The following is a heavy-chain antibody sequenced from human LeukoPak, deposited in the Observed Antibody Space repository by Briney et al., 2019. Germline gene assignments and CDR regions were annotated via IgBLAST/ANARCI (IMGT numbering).Heavy chain of an antibody. CDR1: GGSVINANW. CDR2: VHLDGRT. D-gene: IGHD3-3*01. CDR3: AREGGFYRPLDY. J-gene: IGHJ4*02. Sequence: SETLSLTCGVSGGSVINANWWTWVRQPPGKGLEWIGEVHLDGRTNYNPSLESRLTMSVDVSENQVSLKLTSVTAADTAVYYCAREGGFYRPLDYSGQGTLVTVSS. V-gene: IGHV4-4*02.